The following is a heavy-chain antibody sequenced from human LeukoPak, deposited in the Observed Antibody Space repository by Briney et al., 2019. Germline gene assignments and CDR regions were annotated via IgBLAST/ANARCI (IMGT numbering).Heavy chain of an antibody. J-gene: IGHJ4*02. CDR3: ARPRGGSYYLNYFDY. CDR1: GGSVSSGSYY. Sequence: PSETLSLTCTVSGGSVSSGSYYWSWIRQPPGKGLEWIGEINHSGSTNYNPSLKSRVTISVDTSKNQFSLKLSSVTAADTAVYYCARPRGGSYYLNYFDYWGQGTLVTVSS. D-gene: IGHD1-26*01. CDR2: INHSGST. V-gene: IGHV4-61*01.